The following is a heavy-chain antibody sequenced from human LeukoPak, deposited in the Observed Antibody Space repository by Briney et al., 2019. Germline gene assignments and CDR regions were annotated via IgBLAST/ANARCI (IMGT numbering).Heavy chain of an antibody. D-gene: IGHD1-26*01. CDR1: GFSFSDAW. CDR3: AKDVGKWESLHFFDY. Sequence: GGSLRLSCAASGFSFSDAWMNWVRQAPGKGLEWVGHIRSKADGGTPDYIAPVTGRFTISRDNSRNTLYLQMNSLRGDDTAVYYCAKDVGKWESLHFFDYWGQGTLVTVSS. V-gene: IGHV3-15*07. J-gene: IGHJ4*02. CDR2: IRSKADGGTP.